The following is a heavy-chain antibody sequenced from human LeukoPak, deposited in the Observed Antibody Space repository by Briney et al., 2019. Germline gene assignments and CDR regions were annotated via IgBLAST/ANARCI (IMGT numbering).Heavy chain of an antibody. CDR3: ARETANPGWYGAFDI. CDR1: GYSFTSHY. Sequence: GASVKVSCKASGYSFTSHYMHWVRQAPGQGLEWLGLINPSGSSTLYAQKFQGRVTMTRDMSTTTDYMELSSLRSEDTAVYYCARETANPGWYGAFDIWGQGTMVTVSS. J-gene: IGHJ3*02. D-gene: IGHD6-19*01. V-gene: IGHV1-46*01. CDR2: INPSGSST.